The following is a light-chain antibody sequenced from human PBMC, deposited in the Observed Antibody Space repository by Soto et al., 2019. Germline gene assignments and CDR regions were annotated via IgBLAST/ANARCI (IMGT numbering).Light chain of an antibody. V-gene: IGKV1-12*01. CDR3: QQANSFPFT. J-gene: IGKJ3*01. CDR1: QDIHTW. CDR2: GAS. Sequence: DNQMTQSPSSVSASVGDRVTITCRASQDIHTWLAWYQQKPGKAPKLLIFGASSLQSGVPSRFSGSGSGTDFTLTINSLQPEDFATYYCQQANSFPFTFGPGTKVDLK.